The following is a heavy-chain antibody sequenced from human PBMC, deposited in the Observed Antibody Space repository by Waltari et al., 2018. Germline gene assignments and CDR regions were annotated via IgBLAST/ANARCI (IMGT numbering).Heavy chain of an antibody. Sequence: QVQLVQSGAEVKKPGASVKVSCKASGYTFSGYYPHWVRQAPGQGLEWMGWINPKSGGTKYAQKFQGRVTMTRDTSISTAYMELSRLRSDDTAMFYCARVDSGSYTSLDYWGQGTLVTVSS. J-gene: IGHJ4*02. CDR1: GYTFSGYY. D-gene: IGHD1-26*01. V-gene: IGHV1-2*02. CDR3: ARVDSGSYTSLDY. CDR2: INPKSGGT.